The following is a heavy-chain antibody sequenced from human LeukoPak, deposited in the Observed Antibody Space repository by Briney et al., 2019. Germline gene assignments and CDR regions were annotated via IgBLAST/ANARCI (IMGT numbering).Heavy chain of an antibody. CDR1: GFTFSSYA. D-gene: IGHD2-2*01. Sequence: GGSLRLSCAASGFTFSSYAMSWVRQAPGKGLEWVSAISGSGGSTYCADSVKGRFTISRDNSKNTLYLQMNSLKAEDTAVYYCAKEGVCSSTSCYLSATDYWGQGTLVTVSS. J-gene: IGHJ4*02. CDR3: AKEGVCSSTSCYLSATDY. CDR2: ISGSGGST. V-gene: IGHV3-23*01.